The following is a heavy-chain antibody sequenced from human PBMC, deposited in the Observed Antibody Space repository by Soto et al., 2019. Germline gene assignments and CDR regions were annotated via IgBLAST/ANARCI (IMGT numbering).Heavy chain of an antibody. Sequence: QVQLVESGGGVVQPGRSLRLSCAASGFAFHRDGIHWVRQAPGKGLEWVADIWYDGTTKYYADSVKGRFTVSRDDSENTVYLQMDSLRAGDTAVYYCARDGSGGDWRFFDYWGQGTLVTVSS. J-gene: IGHJ4*02. CDR3: ARDGSGGDWRFFDY. D-gene: IGHD3-10*01. CDR1: GFAFHRDG. CDR2: IWYDGTTK. V-gene: IGHV3-33*01.